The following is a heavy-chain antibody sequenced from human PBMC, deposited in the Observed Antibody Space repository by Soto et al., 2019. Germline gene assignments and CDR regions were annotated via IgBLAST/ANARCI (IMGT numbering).Heavy chain of an antibody. V-gene: IGHV3-30*18. CDR3: AKDTQYCSGGSCEDYYYYGMDV. J-gene: IGHJ6*02. CDR1: GFTFSSYG. D-gene: IGHD2-15*01. Sequence: PGGSLRLSCAASGFTFSSYGMHWVRQAPGKGLEWVAVISYDGSNKYYADSVKGRFTISRDNSKNTLYLQMNSLRAEDTAVYYCAKDTQYCSGGSCEDYYYYGMDVWGQGTTVTVS. CDR2: ISYDGSNK.